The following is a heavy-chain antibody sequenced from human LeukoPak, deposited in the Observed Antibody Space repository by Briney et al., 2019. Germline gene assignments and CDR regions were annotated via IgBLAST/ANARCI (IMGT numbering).Heavy chain of an antibody. D-gene: IGHD3-10*01. Sequence: GGSLRLSCAASGFTFSSYWMSWVRQAPGKGLEWVANIKQDGSEKYYVDSVKGRFTISRDNAKNSLYLQMNSLRAEDTAVYYCARERVWFGELLGGDMDVWGKGTTVTISS. CDR3: ARERVWFGELLGGDMDV. V-gene: IGHV3-7*01. CDR1: GFTFSSYW. CDR2: IKQDGSEK. J-gene: IGHJ6*03.